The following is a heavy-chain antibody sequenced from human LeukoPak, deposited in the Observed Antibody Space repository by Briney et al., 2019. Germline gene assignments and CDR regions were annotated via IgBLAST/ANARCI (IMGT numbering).Heavy chain of an antibody. CDR1: GGSISSYY. Sequence: PSETLSLPCTVSGGSISSYYWSWIRPPPGKGLEWIGYIYYSGSTNYNPSLKSRVTISVDTSKNQFSLKLSSVTAADTAVYYCASNYYGSGSLDYWGQGNLVTVSS. V-gene: IGHV4-59*08. CDR3: ASNYYGSGSLDY. CDR2: IYYSGST. J-gene: IGHJ4*02. D-gene: IGHD3-10*01.